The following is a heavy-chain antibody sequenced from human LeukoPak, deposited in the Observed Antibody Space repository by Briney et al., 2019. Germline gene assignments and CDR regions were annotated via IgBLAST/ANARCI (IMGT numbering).Heavy chain of an antibody. CDR3: ARGPNYFDY. CDR2: MNPNSGNT. V-gene: IGHV1-8*01. Sequence: ASVKVSCKASGYTFTSYDINWVRQATGQGLEWMGWMNPNSGNTGYAQKFQGRVTMTRDMSTSTVYMELSSLRSEDTAVYYCARGPNYFDYWGQGTLVTVSS. CDR1: GYTFTSYD. J-gene: IGHJ4*02.